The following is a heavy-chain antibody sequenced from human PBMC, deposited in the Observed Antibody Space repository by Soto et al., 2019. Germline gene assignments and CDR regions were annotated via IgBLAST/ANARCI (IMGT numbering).Heavy chain of an antibody. CDR2: IYHSGST. CDR1: GGSISSGGYS. J-gene: IGHJ6*02. D-gene: IGHD3-10*01. CDR3: ARRAIYGSGRGYYYYYGMDV. Sequence: PSETLSLTCAVSGGSISSGGYSWSWILQPPGKGLEWIGYIYHSGSTYYNPSLKSRVTISVDRSKNQFSLKLSSVTAADTAVYYCARRAIYGSGRGYYYYYGMDVWGQGTTVTVSS. V-gene: IGHV4-30-2*01.